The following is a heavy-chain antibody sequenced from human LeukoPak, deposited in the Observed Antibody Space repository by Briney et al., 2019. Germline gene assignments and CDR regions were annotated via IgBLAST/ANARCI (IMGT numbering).Heavy chain of an antibody. J-gene: IGHJ4*02. V-gene: IGHV4-39*07. Sequence: SETLSLTCTVSGGSITTNINYWVWIRQPPGKGLEWIGSIYFSGTTYDNPSLKSRVTIPVDTSKNQFSLKLNSVTAADTAVYYCAGGSHYYDSSGYYLYWGQGTLVTVSS. CDR3: AGGSHYYDSSGYYLY. CDR1: GGSITTNINY. CDR2: IYFSGTT. D-gene: IGHD3-22*01.